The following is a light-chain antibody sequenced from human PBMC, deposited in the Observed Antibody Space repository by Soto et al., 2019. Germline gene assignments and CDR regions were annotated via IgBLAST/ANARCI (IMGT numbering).Light chain of an antibody. CDR1: SSDVGGYNH. J-gene: IGLJ1*01. Sequence: QSALTQPASASGSPGQSITISCTGTSSDVGGYNHVSWYQHHPGKAPKLMIYEVSNRPSGVSNRFSGSKSGNTASLTISGLLADDEADYYCNSHTSSNTRVFGTGTKVTVL. V-gene: IGLV2-14*01. CDR2: EVS. CDR3: NSHTSSNTRV.